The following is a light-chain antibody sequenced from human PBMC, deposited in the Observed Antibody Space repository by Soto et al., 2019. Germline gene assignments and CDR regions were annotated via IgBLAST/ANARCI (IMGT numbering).Light chain of an antibody. CDR2: GTS. V-gene: IGKV3-15*01. CDR3: QQFNNWPPT. J-gene: IGKJ1*01. CDR1: QSVRSS. Sequence: EIVMTQSPATLSVSPGERTTLSCRASQSVRSSLAWYQQEPGQAPRLLIYGTSTRAAGIPARFSGSGSGTEFTLTISSLQSEDFAVYFRQQFNNWPPTFGQGTKVDIK.